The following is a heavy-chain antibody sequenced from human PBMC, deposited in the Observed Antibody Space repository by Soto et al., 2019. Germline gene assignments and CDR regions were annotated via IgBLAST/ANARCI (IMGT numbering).Heavy chain of an antibody. Sequence: GGSLRLSCAASGFTVSSNYMSWVRQAPGKGLEWVSVIYSGGSTYYADSVKGRFTISRHNSKNTLYLQMNSLRAEDTAVYYCARDHPPFHNWNSQDAFDIWGQGTMVTVSS. D-gene: IGHD1-7*01. V-gene: IGHV3-53*04. CDR2: IYSGGST. CDR1: GFTVSSNY. J-gene: IGHJ3*02. CDR3: ARDHPPFHNWNSQDAFDI.